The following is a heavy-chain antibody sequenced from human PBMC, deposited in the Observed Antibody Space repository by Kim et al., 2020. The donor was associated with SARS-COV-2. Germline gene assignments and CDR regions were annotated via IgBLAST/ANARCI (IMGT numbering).Heavy chain of an antibody. CDR1: GFTFSSYA. V-gene: IGHV3-23*01. CDR3: AKWGGTAMATYYYYYGMDV. Sequence: GGSLRLSCAASGFTFSSYAMSWVRQAPGKGLEWVSAISGSGGSTYYADSVKGRFTISRDNSKNTLYLQMNSLRAEDTAVYYCAKWGGTAMATYYYYYGMDVWGQGTTVTVSS. D-gene: IGHD5-18*01. CDR2: ISGSGGST. J-gene: IGHJ6*02.